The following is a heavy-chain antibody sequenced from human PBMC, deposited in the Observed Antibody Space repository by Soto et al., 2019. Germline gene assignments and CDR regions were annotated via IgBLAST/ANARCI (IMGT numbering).Heavy chain of an antibody. V-gene: IGHV4-39*01. Sequence: PSETLSLTCTVSGGSISSSNYYWAWIRQSPGRGLEWIASIYYSGSTYYNPSLKSRVTISADTSKNQFSLKLTSVTAADTAIYYCPKHSTHLSEDHWGQGTTVTVSS. CDR1: GGSISSSNYY. CDR2: IYYSGST. D-gene: IGHD3-3*02. J-gene: IGHJ6*02. CDR3: PKHSTHLSEDH.